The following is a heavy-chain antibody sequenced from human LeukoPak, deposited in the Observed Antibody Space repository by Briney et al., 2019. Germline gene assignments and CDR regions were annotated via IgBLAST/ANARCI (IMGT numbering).Heavy chain of an antibody. V-gene: IGHV1-18*01. Sequence: GASVKVSCKASGYTFTSYGISWVRQAPGQGLEWMGWISAYNGNTNYAQKLQGRVTMTTDTSTSTAYMELRSLRSDDTAVYYCARKKRDVNPGSYYYYMDVWGKGTTVTVSS. J-gene: IGHJ6*03. CDR3: ARKKRDVNPGSYYYYMDV. CDR1: GYTFTSYG. D-gene: IGHD3-10*01. CDR2: ISAYNGNT.